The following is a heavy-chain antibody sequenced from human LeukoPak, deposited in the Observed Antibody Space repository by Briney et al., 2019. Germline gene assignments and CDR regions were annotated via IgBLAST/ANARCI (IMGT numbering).Heavy chain of an antibody. J-gene: IGHJ4*02. Sequence: SETLSLTCTVSGGSISSGGYYWSWIRQHPGKGLEWIGYIYYSGSTYHNPSLKSRVTISVDTSKNQFSLKLSSVTAADTAVYYCARVGEGAAATFDYWGQGTLVTVSS. CDR3: ARVGEGAAATFDY. V-gene: IGHV4-31*03. D-gene: IGHD6-13*01. CDR2: IYYSGST. CDR1: GGSISSGGYY.